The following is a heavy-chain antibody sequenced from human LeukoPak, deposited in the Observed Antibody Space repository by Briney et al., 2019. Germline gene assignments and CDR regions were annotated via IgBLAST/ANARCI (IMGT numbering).Heavy chain of an antibody. CDR2: ISGSGGST. CDR3: AKTRSAYYYDSFYYFDY. J-gene: IGHJ4*02. Sequence: GGSPRLSCAASGFTFSSYAMSWVRQAPGKGLEWVSAISGSGGSTYYADSVKGRFTISRDNSKNTLYLQMNSLRAEDTAVYYCAKTRSAYYYDSFYYFDYWGQGTLVTVSS. V-gene: IGHV3-23*01. CDR1: GFTFSSYA. D-gene: IGHD3-22*01.